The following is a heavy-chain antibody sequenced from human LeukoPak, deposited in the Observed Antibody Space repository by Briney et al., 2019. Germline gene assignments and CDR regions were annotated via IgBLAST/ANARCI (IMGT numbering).Heavy chain of an antibody. CDR2: IYSSGGT. Sequence: SETLSLTCTVSGGSISSYYWTWIRQPAGKGLEWIGRIYSSGGTNHNPSLKSRVSMSVDTSRNQFSLKLSSVTAADTAVYYCAREQGYDSSGYDYWGQGSLVTVSS. J-gene: IGHJ4*02. D-gene: IGHD3-22*01. CDR3: AREQGYDSSGYDY. V-gene: IGHV4-4*07. CDR1: GGSISSYY.